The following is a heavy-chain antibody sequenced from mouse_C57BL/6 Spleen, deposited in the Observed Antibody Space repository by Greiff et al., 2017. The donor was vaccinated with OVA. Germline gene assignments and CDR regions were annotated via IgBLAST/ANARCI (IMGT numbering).Heavy chain of an antibody. CDR1: GYTFTDYY. CDR3: ARFDYDGWFAY. Sequence: VQLQQSGPELVKPGASVKISCKASGYTFTDYYMNWVKQSHGKSLEWIGDINPNNGGTSYNQKFKGKATLTVDKSSSTAYMELRSLTSEDSAVYYCARFDYDGWFAYWGQGTLVTVSA. J-gene: IGHJ3*01. CDR2: INPNNGGT. D-gene: IGHD2-4*01. V-gene: IGHV1-26*01.